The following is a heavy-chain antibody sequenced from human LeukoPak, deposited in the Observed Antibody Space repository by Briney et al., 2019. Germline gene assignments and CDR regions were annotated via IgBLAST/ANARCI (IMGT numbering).Heavy chain of an antibody. CDR1: GFTFGNAW. CDR3: TTRYCSSTSCYYHDY. Sequence: GGSLRLSCAASGFTFGNAWMSWVRQAPGKGLEWVGRIKSKTDGGTTDYAAPVKGRFTISRDDSKNTLYLQMNSPKTEDTAVYYCTTRYCSSTSCYYHDYWGQGTLVTVSS. CDR2: IKSKTDGGTT. V-gene: IGHV3-15*01. J-gene: IGHJ4*02. D-gene: IGHD2-2*01.